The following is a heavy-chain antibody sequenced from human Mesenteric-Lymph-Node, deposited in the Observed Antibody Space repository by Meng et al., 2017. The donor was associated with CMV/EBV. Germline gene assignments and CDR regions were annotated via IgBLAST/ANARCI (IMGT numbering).Heavy chain of an antibody. CDR3: ARDLGGCSSTSCYIYYYYGMDV. Sequence: GGSLRLSCAASGFTFSSYAMSWVRQAPGKGLVWVSSISSSGSHIYYADSVKGRFTISRDNAKNTLYLQMNSLRAEDTAVYYCARDLGGCSSTSCYIYYYYGMDVWGQGTTVTVSS. J-gene: IGHJ6*02. CDR1: GFTFSSYA. V-gene: IGHV3-21*01. D-gene: IGHD2-2*02. CDR2: ISSSGSHI.